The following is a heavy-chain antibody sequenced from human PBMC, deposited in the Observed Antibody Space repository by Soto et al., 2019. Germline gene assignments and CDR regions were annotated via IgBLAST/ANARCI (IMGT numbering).Heavy chain of an antibody. CDR2: ISYDGSNK. Sequence: QVQLVESGGGVVQPGRSLRLSCAASGFTFSSYGMHWVRQAPGKGLEWVAVISYDGSNKYYADSVKGRFTISRDNSKNTLYLQMNSVRAEDTAVYYCAKGAVAGNYYYYGMDVWGQGTTVTVSS. V-gene: IGHV3-30*18. J-gene: IGHJ6*02. D-gene: IGHD6-19*01. CDR3: AKGAVAGNYYYYGMDV. CDR1: GFTFSSYG.